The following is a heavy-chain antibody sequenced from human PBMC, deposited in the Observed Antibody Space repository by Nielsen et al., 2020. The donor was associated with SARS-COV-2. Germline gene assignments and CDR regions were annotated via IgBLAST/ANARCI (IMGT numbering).Heavy chain of an antibody. D-gene: IGHD1-26*01. CDR1: EFTFSSYA. CDR2: ISGSGGST. CDR3: AKDQGIVGVDYFDY. J-gene: IGHJ4*02. Sequence: GESLKISCAASEFTFSSYAMSWVRQAPGKGLEWVSAISGSGGSTYYADSVKGRFTISRDNSKNTLYLQMNSLRAEDTAVYYCAKDQGIVGVDYFDYWGQGTLVTVSS. V-gene: IGHV3-23*01.